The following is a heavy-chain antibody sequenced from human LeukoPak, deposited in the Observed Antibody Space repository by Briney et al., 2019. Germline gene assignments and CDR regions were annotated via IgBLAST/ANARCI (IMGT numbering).Heavy chain of an antibody. CDR3: AREGSHIQAIDY. V-gene: IGHV1-69*13. CDR1: GDTFTSYA. CDR2: IIPIFGTA. J-gene: IGHJ4*02. D-gene: IGHD2-21*01. Sequence: ASVKVSCKASGDTFTSYAISWVRQAPGQGLEWMGGIIPIFGTANYAQKFQGRVTITADESTSTAYMELSSLRSEDTAVYYCAREGSHIQAIDYWGQETLVTVSS.